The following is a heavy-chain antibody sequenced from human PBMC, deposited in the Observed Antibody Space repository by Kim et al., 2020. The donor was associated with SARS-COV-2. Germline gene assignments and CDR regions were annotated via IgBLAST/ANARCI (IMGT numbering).Heavy chain of an antibody. D-gene: IGHD6-6*01. Sequence: ASVKVSCKASGYTFTSYGINWVRQAPGQGLEWMGSFSVYNGNTNYAQKFQDRVTMTTDISSSTVYMELRNLRSDDTTVYFCARVRARDYHYAMGVWGQGTTVTVSS. J-gene: IGHJ6*02. CDR2: FSVYNGNT. V-gene: IGHV1-18*01. CDR1: GYTFTSYG. CDR3: ARVRARDYHYAMGV.